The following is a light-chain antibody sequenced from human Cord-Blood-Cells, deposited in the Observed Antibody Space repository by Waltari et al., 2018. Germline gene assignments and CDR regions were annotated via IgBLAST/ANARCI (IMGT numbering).Light chain of an antibody. Sequence: DIVITQSPDSLAVSLGERATINCKSSARVLYSSNNKTYLAWYLSKPGQPPSQRLYWASTRETGVPYRFSGSGSGIDFTPTISSLQSEDVAVYYCQQDYSTPYTFGQGTKLEIK. CDR3: QQDYSTPYT. CDR2: WAS. V-gene: IGKV4-1*01. J-gene: IGKJ2*01. CDR1: ARVLYSSNNKTY.